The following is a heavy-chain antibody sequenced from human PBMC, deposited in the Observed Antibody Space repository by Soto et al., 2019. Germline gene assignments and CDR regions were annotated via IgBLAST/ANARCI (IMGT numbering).Heavy chain of an antibody. CDR1: GGSISSYY. D-gene: IGHD2-2*01. J-gene: IGHJ5*02. Sequence: SETLSLTCTVSGGSISSYYWSWIRQPPGKGLEWIGYIYYSGSTNYNPSLKSRVTISVDTSKNQFSLKLSSVTAADTAVYYCARRYCSSTSCYNWFDPWGQGTLVTVSS. CDR2: IYYSGST. V-gene: IGHV4-59*08. CDR3: ARRYCSSTSCYNWFDP.